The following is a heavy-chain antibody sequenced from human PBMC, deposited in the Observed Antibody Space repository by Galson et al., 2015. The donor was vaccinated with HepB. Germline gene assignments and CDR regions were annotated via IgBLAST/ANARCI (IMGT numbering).Heavy chain of an antibody. CDR1: GFTFSSYS. CDR2: ISRSSSHI. J-gene: IGHJ4*02. Sequence: SLRLSCAASGFTFSSYSMNWVRQAPGKGLEWVSSISRSSSHIHYADSVKGRFTISRDNAKNSLYQQMNSLRAEDTAVYYCARHYFSAWPDTPLDYWGQGTLVTGSS. D-gene: IGHD6-19*01. V-gene: IGHV3-21*04. CDR3: ARHYFSAWPDTPLDY.